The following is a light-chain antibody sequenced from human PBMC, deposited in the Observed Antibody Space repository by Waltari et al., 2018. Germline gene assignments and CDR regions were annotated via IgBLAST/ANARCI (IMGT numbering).Light chain of an antibody. CDR1: SSYVGVHKS. J-gene: IGLJ2*01. V-gene: IGLV2-11*01. CDR3: SSYTGSNPLAV. Sequence: QSALTQPRSVSGSPGQSVTLSCTGTSSYVGVHKSFPWYQQSPGKAPKLLIFDVSNRPSGVPDRFSGSRSGNTASLTISGLQTEDEADYHCSSYTGSNPLAVFGGGTTLTVL. CDR2: DVS.